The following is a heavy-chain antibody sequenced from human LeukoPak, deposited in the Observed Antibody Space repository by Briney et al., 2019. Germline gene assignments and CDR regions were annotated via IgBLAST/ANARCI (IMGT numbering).Heavy chain of an antibody. J-gene: IGHJ4*02. Sequence: GGSLRLSCVGSGFTFSTYWMHWVRQAPGRGLVWVSGINTDGSTTSYADSVKGRFTISRDNATNTLYLQMSSLRAEDTALYYCAKETGYDVDLDYWGQGALVTVSS. CDR3: AKETGYDVDLDY. V-gene: IGHV3-74*01. D-gene: IGHD5-12*01. CDR2: INTDGSTT. CDR1: GFTFSTYW.